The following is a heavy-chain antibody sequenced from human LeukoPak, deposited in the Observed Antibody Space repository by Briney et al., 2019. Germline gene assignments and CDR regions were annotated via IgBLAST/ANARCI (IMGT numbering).Heavy chain of an antibody. CDR3: ARGDYGGKLDY. V-gene: IGHV4-59*01. Sequence: ASETLSLTCTVSGGSISSYYWSWIRQPPGKGLEWIGYIYYSGSTNYNPSLKSRVTISVDTSKNQFSLKLSSVTAADTAVYYCARGDYGGKLDYWGQGTLVTVSS. D-gene: IGHD4-23*01. CDR1: GGSISSYY. CDR2: IYYSGST. J-gene: IGHJ4*02.